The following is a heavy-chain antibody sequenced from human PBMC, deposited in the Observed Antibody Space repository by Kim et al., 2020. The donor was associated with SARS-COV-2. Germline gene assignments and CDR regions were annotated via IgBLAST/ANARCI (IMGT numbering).Heavy chain of an antibody. J-gene: IGHJ5*02. V-gene: IGHV1-69*13. CDR1: GGSFSNYA. CDR3: ATGLDGYNWGWFDP. CDR2: IIPFFGSA. D-gene: IGHD5-12*01. Sequence: SVKVSCKVSGGSFSNYAISWMRQGPGQGLEWLGGIIPFFGSANNAQNFQDRVTITADELTSTSYMELTNLTSDDTAVYYCATGLDGYNWGWFDPWGQGT.